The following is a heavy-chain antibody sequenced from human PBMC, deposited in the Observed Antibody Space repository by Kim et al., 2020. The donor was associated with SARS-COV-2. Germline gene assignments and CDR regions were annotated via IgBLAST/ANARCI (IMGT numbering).Heavy chain of an antibody. J-gene: IGHJ5*01. Sequence: GGSLRLSCAASGFTFSSYDMHWVRQAPGKGLEWVSVIGSDGSTKYSAYAESGRSTITGDNTKTTLYLQMNRLTGEEAAYYYSRRGRYRDCRSGYN. D-gene: IGHD3-3*01. CDR1: GFTFSSYD. V-gene: IGHV3-30*03. CDR3: RRGRYRDCRSGYN. CDR2: IGSDGSTK.